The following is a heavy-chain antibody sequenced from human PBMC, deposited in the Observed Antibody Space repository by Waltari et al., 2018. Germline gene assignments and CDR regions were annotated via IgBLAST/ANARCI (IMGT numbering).Heavy chain of an antibody. D-gene: IGHD4-17*01. Sequence: QVQLQQWGAGLLKPSETLSLTCAVYGGSFSGYYWSWIRQPPGKGLEWIGEINHSGSTNYNPSLKSRVTISVDTSKNQFSLKLSSVTAADTAVYYCARGRRGHYGAYWYFDLWGRGTLVTVSS. CDR1: GGSFSGYY. CDR3: ARGRRGHYGAYWYFDL. J-gene: IGHJ2*01. V-gene: IGHV4-34*01. CDR2: INHSGST.